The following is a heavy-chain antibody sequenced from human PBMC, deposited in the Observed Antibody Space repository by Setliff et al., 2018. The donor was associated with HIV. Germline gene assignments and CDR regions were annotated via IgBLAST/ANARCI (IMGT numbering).Heavy chain of an antibody. CDR1: GDTSSTYA. CDR3: AGPRGDEAFDI. D-gene: IGHD3-10*01. J-gene: IGHJ3*02. Sequence: SVKVSCKASGDTSSTYAVNWVRQAPGQGLEWMGQFIPILDITNYAQKFQGRVTITADKSTNTMYMEMTGLTSEDTAVYYCAGPRGDEAFDIWGQGTMVTVSS. V-gene: IGHV1-69*10. CDR2: FIPILDIT.